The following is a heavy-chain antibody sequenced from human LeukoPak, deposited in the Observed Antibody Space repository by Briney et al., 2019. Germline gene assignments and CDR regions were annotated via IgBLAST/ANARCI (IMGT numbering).Heavy chain of an antibody. CDR3: ARVIHWGYEWELPYYFDY. J-gene: IGHJ4*02. D-gene: IGHD1-26*01. Sequence: GGSLRLSCAASGFTFSSYSMNWVRQAPGKGLEWVSSISSSSSYIYYADSVKGRFTISRDNAKNSLYLQMNSLRAEDTAVYYCARVIHWGYEWELPYYFDYWGQGTLVTDSS. CDR2: ISSSSSYI. V-gene: IGHV3-21*01. CDR1: GFTFSSYS.